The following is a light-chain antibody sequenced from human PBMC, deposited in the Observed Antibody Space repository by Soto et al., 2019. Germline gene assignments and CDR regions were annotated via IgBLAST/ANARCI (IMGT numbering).Light chain of an antibody. CDR2: GIS. CDR1: QSVNSSY. V-gene: IGKV3-15*01. Sequence: EMVMTQSPAILSLSPGESATLSSSASQSVNSSYLAWYQQHPGQPPRLLIYGISTRATGIPARFSGSGSGTEFTLTINSLQSEDFAVYYCQQYNNWPPTFGHGTRVEI. CDR3: QQYNNWPPT. J-gene: IGKJ5*01.